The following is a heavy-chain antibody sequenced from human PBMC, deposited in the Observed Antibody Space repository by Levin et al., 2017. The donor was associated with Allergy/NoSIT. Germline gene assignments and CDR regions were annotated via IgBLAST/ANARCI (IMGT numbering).Heavy chain of an antibody. J-gene: IGHJ6*03. CDR1: GFTFSTYT. CDR2: ISSSSSYI. D-gene: IGHD2-15*01. V-gene: IGHV3-21*01. CDR3: ARSPHCSGGSCYPYYYHYCMDV. Sequence: GGSLRLSCAASGFTFSTYTMNWVRQAPGKGLEWVSSISSSSSYIYYADSVKGRFTISRDNAKNSLYLQMNTLRAEDTAVYYCARSPHCSGGSCYPYYYHYCMDVWGKGTTVTVSS.